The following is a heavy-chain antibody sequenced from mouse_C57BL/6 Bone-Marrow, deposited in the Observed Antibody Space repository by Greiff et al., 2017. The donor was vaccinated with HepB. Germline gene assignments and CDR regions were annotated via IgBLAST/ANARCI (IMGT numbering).Heavy chain of an antibody. CDR2: INPNNGGT. CDR3: ARRGPDYYGSSWYFDV. CDR1: GYTFTDYN. V-gene: IGHV1-18*01. J-gene: IGHJ1*03. D-gene: IGHD1-1*01. Sequence: EVQLQQSGPELVKPGASVKIPCKASGYTFTDYNMDWVKQSHGKSLEWIGDINPNNGGTIYNQKFKGKATLTVDKSSSTAYMELRSLTSEDTAVYYCARRGPDYYGSSWYFDVWGTGTTVTVSS.